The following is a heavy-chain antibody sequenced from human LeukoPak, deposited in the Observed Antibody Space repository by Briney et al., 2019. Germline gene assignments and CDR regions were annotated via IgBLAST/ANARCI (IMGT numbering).Heavy chain of an antibody. CDR1: GFTFSSYG. V-gene: IGHV3-23*01. Sequence: GGSLRLSCAASGFTFSSYGMHWVRQAPGKGLEWVSAISGSGGSTYYADSVKGRFTISRDNSKNTLYLQMNSLRAEDTAVYYCAKGWSDYVWGSYRPNHNFDYWGQGTLVTVSS. J-gene: IGHJ4*02. CDR2: ISGSGGST. CDR3: AKGWSDYVWGSYRPNHNFDY. D-gene: IGHD3-16*02.